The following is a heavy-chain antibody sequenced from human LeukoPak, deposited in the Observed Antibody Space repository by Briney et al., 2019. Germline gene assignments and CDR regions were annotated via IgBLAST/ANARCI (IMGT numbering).Heavy chain of an antibody. D-gene: IGHD2-2*01. V-gene: IGHV4-34*01. CDR3: ARRRTTGLSGYMDV. Sequence: SETLSLTCAVYGGSFSGYYWSWIRQPPGKGLEWIGEINHSGSTNYNPSLKSRVTISVGTSKNQFSLKLTSVTAADTAVYYCARRRTTGLSGYMDVWGKGTTVTVSS. CDR2: INHSGST. J-gene: IGHJ6*03. CDR1: GGSFSGYY.